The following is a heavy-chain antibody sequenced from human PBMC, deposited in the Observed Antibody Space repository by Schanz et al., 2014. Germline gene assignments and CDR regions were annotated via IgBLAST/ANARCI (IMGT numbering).Heavy chain of an antibody. V-gene: IGHV3-23*04. CDR2: MNESHSTI. D-gene: IGHD3-10*01. CDR1: TFTFSSDW. CDR3: AKYRSYYHDSGSYRELEY. Sequence: EVQLAESGGGLVQPGGSLRLSCAASTFTFSSDWMSWVRQAPGKGLEWVSAMNESHSTIYYADSVRGRFTISRDNSKNTLYLQMNSLRPEDTAVYYCAKYRSYYHDSGSYRELEYWGQGTLVTVSS. J-gene: IGHJ4*02.